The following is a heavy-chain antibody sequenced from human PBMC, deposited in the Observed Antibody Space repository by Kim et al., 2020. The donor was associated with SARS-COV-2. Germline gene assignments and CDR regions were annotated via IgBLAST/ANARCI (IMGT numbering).Heavy chain of an antibody. V-gene: IGHV3-48*04. CDR2: ISSSSSTI. D-gene: IGHD3-10*01. J-gene: IGHJ6*02. Sequence: GGSLRLSCAASGFTFSSYSMNWVRQAPGKGLEWVSYISSSSSTIYYADSVKGRFTISRDNAKNSLYLQMNSLRAEDTAVYYCARVRLLWFGEWVGMDVWGQGTTVTVSS. CDR1: GFTFSSYS. CDR3: ARVRLLWFGEWVGMDV.